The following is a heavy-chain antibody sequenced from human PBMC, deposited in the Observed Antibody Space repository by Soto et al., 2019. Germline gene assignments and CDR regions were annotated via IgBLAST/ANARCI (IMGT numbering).Heavy chain of an antibody. CDR3: ARQIYDSDSGPNFQYYFDS. Sequence: GESLKICCKGSGYSCAGYAITWVRQMPGKGLEWMGRIDPSDSRTYYSPSFRGPVTIPAAKSITTVFLQWSSLRASDTAMYYCARQIYDSDSGPNFQYYFDSWGQGTLVTVSS. J-gene: IGHJ4*02. CDR2: IDPSDSRT. V-gene: IGHV5-10-1*01. CDR1: GYSCAGYA. D-gene: IGHD3-22*01.